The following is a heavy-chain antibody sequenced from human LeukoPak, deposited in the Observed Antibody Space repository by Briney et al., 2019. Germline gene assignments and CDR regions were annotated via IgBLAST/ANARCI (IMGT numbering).Heavy chain of an antibody. CDR1: GHTFTGYY. D-gene: IGHD3-22*01. CDR2: INPNSGGT. CDR3: ARGAPDYYDSSGYYPNFDY. Sequence: GASVKVSCKASGHTFTGYYMHWVRQAPGQGLEWMGWINPNSGGTNCAQKFQGRVTMTRDTSISTAYMELSRLRSDDTAVYYCARGAPDYYDSSGYYPNFDYWGQGTLVTVSS. J-gene: IGHJ4*02. V-gene: IGHV1-2*02.